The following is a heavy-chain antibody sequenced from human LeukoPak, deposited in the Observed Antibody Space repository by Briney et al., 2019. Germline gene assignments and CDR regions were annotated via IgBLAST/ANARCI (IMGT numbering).Heavy chain of an antibody. Sequence: ASVKVSCKASGYTFTSYYMHWVRQAPGQGLEWMGIINPSGGNTNYAQTFQGGVTMTRDTSTSTVYMALRSLRSEDTAVYYCARGYYGSGTYPYDAFDIWGKGTMVTVSS. V-gene: IGHV1-46*01. D-gene: IGHD3-10*01. CDR1: GYTFTSYY. CDR2: INPSGGNT. CDR3: ARGYYGSGTYPYDAFDI. J-gene: IGHJ3*02.